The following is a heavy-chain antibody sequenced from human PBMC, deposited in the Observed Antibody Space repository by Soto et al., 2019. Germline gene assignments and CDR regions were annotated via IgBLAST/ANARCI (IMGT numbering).Heavy chain of an antibody. CDR3: ARDRDLDDYGDYDAFDI. V-gene: IGHV1-3*01. J-gene: IGHJ3*02. D-gene: IGHD4-17*01. Sequence: ASVKVSCKASGYTFTSYYMHWVRQAPGQRLEWKGLINAGNGNTKYSQKFQGRVTITRDTSASTAYMELSSLRSEDTAVYYCARDRDLDDYGDYDAFDIWGQGTMVTVSS. CDR2: INAGNGNT. CDR1: GYTFTSYY.